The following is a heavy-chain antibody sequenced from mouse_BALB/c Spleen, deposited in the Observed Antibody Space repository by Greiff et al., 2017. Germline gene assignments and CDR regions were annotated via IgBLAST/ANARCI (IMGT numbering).Heavy chain of an antibody. D-gene: IGHD2-4*01. Sequence: VQLKESGPGLVKPSQSLSLTCTVTGYSITSDYAWNWIRQFPGNKLEWMGYISYSGSTSYNPSLKSRISITRDTSKNQFFLQLNSVTTEDTATYYCARCDDYDGFAYWGQGTLVTVSA. CDR1: GYSITSDYA. V-gene: IGHV3-2*02. CDR2: ISYSGST. J-gene: IGHJ3*01. CDR3: ARCDDYDGFAY.